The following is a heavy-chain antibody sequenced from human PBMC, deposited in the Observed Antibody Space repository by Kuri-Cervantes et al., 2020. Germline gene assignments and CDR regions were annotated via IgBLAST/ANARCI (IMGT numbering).Heavy chain of an antibody. J-gene: IGHJ4*02. CDR2: IYYSGGT. V-gene: IGHV4-39*01. D-gene: IGHD6-13*01. CDR1: GGSISRSNYY. CDR3: ATLGYNNRDFEY. Sequence: SETLSLTCTVSGGSISRSNYYWGWIRQPPGKGLEWIGSIYYSGGTYYNPSLKSRVTISVHTSKNQFSLKLSSVTAADTAVYFCATLGYNNRDFEYWGQGTLVTVSS.